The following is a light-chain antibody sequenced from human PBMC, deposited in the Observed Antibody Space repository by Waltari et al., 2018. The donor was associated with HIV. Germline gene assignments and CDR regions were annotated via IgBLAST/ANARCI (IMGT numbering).Light chain of an antibody. CDR3: ASNTFGNILV. J-gene: IGLJ3*02. V-gene: IGLV2-14*03. CDR1: TSDSRSYTY. CDR2: DVS. Sequence: QSALTQPASVSGSPGQSINISCSGITSDSRSYTYVSWYQQHPGSVPRLIIYDVSRRPSVLSARVSGSQSGDTASLTISGLRTEDEANYYCASNTFGNILVFGGGTKVTVL.